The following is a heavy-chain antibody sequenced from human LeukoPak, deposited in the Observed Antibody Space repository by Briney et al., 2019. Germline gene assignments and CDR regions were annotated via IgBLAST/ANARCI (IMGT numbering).Heavy chain of an antibody. V-gene: IGHV3-21*01. CDR3: ATDKGTSYLSSFDY. Sequence: GGSLRLSCAASGFTFSNYNLNWVRQAPGKGLEWVSSLSSISSYIYYADSVKGRFTISRDNAKNSLFLQMNSLRAEDTAVYYCATDKGTSYLSSFDYWGQGTLVTVSS. CDR2: LSSISSYI. D-gene: IGHD6-6*01. J-gene: IGHJ4*02. CDR1: GFTFSNYN.